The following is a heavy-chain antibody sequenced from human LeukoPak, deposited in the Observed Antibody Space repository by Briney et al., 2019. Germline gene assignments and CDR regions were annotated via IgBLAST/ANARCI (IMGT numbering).Heavy chain of an antibody. J-gene: IGHJ4*02. CDR3: ATLGVY. CDR2: ISYDGSNK. Sequence: QPGRSLRLSCAASGFTLSSYAMHWVRQAPGKGLEWVAVISYDGSNKYYADSVKGRFTISRDNSKNTLYLQMSSLRAEDTAVYYCATLGVYWGQGTLVTVSS. D-gene: IGHD3-16*01. V-gene: IGHV3-30-3*01. CDR1: GFTLSSYA.